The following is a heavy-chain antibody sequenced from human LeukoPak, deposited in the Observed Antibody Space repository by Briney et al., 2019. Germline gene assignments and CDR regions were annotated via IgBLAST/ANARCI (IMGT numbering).Heavy chain of an antibody. D-gene: IGHD2-2*01. V-gene: IGHV4-59*08. J-gene: IGHJ4*02. CDR1: GGSISRYY. CDR2: IYYSGST. Sequence: SETLSLTCTVSGGSISRYYWSWTRQPPGKGLEWIGHIYYSGSTNHNPSLRSRVTISVDTSKNQFALKLSSVTAADTAVYYCARGKYQLDYWGQGTLVTVSS. CDR3: ARGKYQLDY.